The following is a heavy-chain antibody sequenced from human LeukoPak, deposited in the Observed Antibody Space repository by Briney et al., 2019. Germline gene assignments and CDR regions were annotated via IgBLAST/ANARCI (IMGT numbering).Heavy chain of an antibody. CDR2: ISGSGGSA. Sequence: GGSLRLSCAASGFTFSSYSMNWVRQAPGKGLGWVSAISGSGGSAYYADSVKGRFTISRDNSKNTLYLQMNSLRAEDTAVYYCAKHVVAGIFLVYYFDYWGQGTLVTVSS. D-gene: IGHD6-19*01. V-gene: IGHV3-23*01. J-gene: IGHJ4*02. CDR3: AKHVVAGIFLVYYFDY. CDR1: GFTFSSYS.